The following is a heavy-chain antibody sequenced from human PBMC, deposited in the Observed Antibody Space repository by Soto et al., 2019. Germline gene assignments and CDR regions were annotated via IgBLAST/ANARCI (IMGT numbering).Heavy chain of an antibody. V-gene: IGHV3-23*01. Sequence: GGSLRLSCAASGFTFSSYAMSWVRQAPGKGLEWVSAISGSGGSTYYADSVKGRFTISRDNSKNTLYLQMNSLRAEDTAVYYCAKRSGADHSYYYDSSGYQAYYYGMDVWGQGTTVTVSS. J-gene: IGHJ6*02. CDR2: ISGSGGST. CDR3: AKRSGADHSYYYDSSGYQAYYYGMDV. CDR1: GFTFSSYA. D-gene: IGHD3-22*01.